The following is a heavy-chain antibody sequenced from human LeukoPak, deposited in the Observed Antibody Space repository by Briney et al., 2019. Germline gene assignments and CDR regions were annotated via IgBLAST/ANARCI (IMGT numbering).Heavy chain of an antibody. D-gene: IGHD2-15*01. Sequence: SVKVSCKASGGTFISYAISWVRQAPGQGLEWMGGIIPIFGTANYAQKFQGRVTITADESTSTAYMELSSLRSEDPAVYYCARDGGLYYFDYWGQGTLVTVSS. CDR3: ARDGGLYYFDY. CDR1: GGTFISYA. CDR2: IIPIFGTA. V-gene: IGHV1-69*13. J-gene: IGHJ4*02.